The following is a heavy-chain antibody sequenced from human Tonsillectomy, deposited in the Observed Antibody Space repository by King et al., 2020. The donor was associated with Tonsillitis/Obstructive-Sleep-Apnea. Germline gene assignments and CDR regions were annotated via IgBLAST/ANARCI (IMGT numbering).Heavy chain of an antibody. D-gene: IGHD3-3*01. CDR3: ARGEGFTIFGVVPTDY. CDR1: GFTFSSYA. V-gene: IGHV3-30*04. CDR2: ISYDGSNK. J-gene: IGHJ4*02. Sequence: QLVQSGGGVVQPGWSLRLSCAASGFTFSSYAMHWVRQAPGKGLEWVAVISYDGSNKYYADSVKGRFTISRDNSKNTLYLQLNSLRDEDTAVYYCARGEGFTIFGVVPTDYWGQGTLVTVSS.